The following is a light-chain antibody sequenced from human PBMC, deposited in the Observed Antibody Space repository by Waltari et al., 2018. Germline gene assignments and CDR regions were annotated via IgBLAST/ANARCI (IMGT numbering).Light chain of an antibody. CDR3: QQYNSSSGT. V-gene: IGKV1-5*01. CDR1: QSLSSG. CDR2: DAY. J-gene: IGKJ1*01. Sequence: DIQMTQSPSTLSASVGDRVTLTCRASQSLSSGLAWYQQRPGKAPKLLIYDAYSLKSGVPSRFSGSGFGTEFTLTISSLQPDDFATYYCQQYNSSSGTFGQGTEVEIK.